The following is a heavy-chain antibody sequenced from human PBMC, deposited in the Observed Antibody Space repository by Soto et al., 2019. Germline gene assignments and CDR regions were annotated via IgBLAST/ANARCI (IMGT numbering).Heavy chain of an antibody. CDR2: IWYDGSNK. CDR3: AGEKGGSYAWYYYGMDV. CDR1: GFTFSSYG. Sequence: GGSLRLSCAASGFTFSSYGMHWVRQAPGKGLEWVAVIWYDGSNKYYADSVKGRFTISRDNSKNTLYLQMNSLRAEGTAVYYCAGEKGGSYAWYYYGMDVWGQGTTVTVSS. D-gene: IGHD1-26*01. J-gene: IGHJ6*02. V-gene: IGHV3-33*01.